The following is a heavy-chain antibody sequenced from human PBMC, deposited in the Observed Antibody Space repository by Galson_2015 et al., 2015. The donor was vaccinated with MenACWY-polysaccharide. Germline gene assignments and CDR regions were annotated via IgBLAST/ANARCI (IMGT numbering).Heavy chain of an antibody. V-gene: IGHV1-46*01. Sequence: SVKVSCKASGYTFTSYYMHWVRQAPGQGLEWMGIINPSGGSTSYAQKFQGRVTMTRDTSTSTVYMELSSLRSEDTAVYYCARDDSSGYYYSSYYYYYYFDLWGRDTLVTVSS. CDR1: GYTFTSYY. CDR3: ARDDSSGYYYSSYYYYYYFDL. J-gene: IGHJ2*01. CDR2: INPSGGST. D-gene: IGHD3-22*01.